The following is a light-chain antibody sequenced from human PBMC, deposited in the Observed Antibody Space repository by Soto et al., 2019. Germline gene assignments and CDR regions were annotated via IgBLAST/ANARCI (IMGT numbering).Light chain of an antibody. V-gene: IGLV3-21*02. CDR3: QVWDSSSDHHYV. J-gene: IGLJ1*01. CDR1: NIGSKS. Sequence: SYEQTHPPSVSLAPGHTARITCGGNNIGSKSVHWYQQKPGQAPVLVVYDDSDRPSGIPERFSGSNSGNTATLTISRVEAGDEADYYCQVWDSSSDHHYVFGTGTKVTAL. CDR2: DDS.